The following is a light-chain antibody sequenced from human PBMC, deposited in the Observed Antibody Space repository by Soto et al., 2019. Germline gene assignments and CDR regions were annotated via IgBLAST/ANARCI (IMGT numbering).Light chain of an antibody. Sequence: QSVLTQPASVSGSPGQSITISCTGTSSDVGGYDYVSWYQQHPGKAPKLMIYEVSNRPSGVSNRFSGSKSGNTASLTISGLQAEDEADYYCLSYTNINTRVFGGGTKVTVL. CDR2: EVS. J-gene: IGLJ3*02. V-gene: IGLV2-14*01. CDR1: SSDVGGYDY. CDR3: LSYTNINTRV.